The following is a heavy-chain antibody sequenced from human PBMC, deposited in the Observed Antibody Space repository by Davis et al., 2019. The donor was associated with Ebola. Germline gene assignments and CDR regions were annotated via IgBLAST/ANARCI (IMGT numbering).Heavy chain of an antibody. J-gene: IGHJ6*02. CDR2: IFYTGST. V-gene: IGHV4-59*11. Sequence: PGGSLTLSCAVSRGSISSHFWSWIRQSPGQGLEWIGSIFYTGSTNLNPSLRSRVTLSVDRPKNQFSLNLTSVTAADTAVYFCARQPRSTRSPEYYHGLDVWGQGTTVVVSS. D-gene: IGHD3-16*01. CDR3: ARQPRSTRSPEYYHGLDV. CDR1: RGSISSHF.